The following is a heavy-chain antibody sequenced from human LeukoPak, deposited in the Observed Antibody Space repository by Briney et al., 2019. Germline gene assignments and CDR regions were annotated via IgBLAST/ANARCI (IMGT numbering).Heavy chain of an antibody. D-gene: IGHD3-22*01. Sequence: SETLSLTCTVSGDSITSSSYYWGWIRQPPGKGLEWIGSIYYSGTTYYNPSLKSRVTISVDTSKNQFSLNLSSVTAADTAVYYCARLSSGYYYTYDSWGQGTLVTVSS. J-gene: IGHJ4*02. CDR2: IYYSGTT. V-gene: IGHV4-39*07. CDR3: ARLSSGYYYTYDS. CDR1: GDSITSSSYY.